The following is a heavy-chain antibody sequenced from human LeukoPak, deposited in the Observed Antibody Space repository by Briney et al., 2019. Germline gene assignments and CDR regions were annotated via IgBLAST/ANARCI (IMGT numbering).Heavy chain of an antibody. CDR2: IYTSGST. J-gene: IGHJ1*01. D-gene: IGHD6-13*01. Sequence: PSETLSLTCTVSGGSISSYYWSWIRQPAGKGLEWIGRIYTSGSTNYNPSLKSRVTISVDKSKNQFSLKLSSVTAADTAVYYCARALAAAGPGDFQHWGQGTPVTVSS. CDR3: ARALAAAGPGDFQH. CDR1: GGSISSYY. V-gene: IGHV4-4*07.